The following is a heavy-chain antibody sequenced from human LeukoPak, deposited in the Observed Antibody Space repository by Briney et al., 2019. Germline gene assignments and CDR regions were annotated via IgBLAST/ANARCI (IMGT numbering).Heavy chain of an antibody. D-gene: IGHD3-10*01. CDR1: GYTITDYY. V-gene: IGHV1-2*04. CDR2: IIPNTGGT. J-gene: IGHJ6*03. CDR3: ARSGSGRYYYMDV. Sequence: GASVKVSCKASGYTITDYYLHWVRQAPGQGLEWMGWIIPNTGGTNYAQKFQDWVTMSSDTSISTACMELSSLRSDDTAVYYCARSGSGRYYYMDVWGKGTTVTVSS.